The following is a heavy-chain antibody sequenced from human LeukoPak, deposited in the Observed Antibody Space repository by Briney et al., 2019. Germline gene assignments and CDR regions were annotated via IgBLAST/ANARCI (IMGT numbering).Heavy chain of an antibody. V-gene: IGHV3-30*02. CDR3: AKVSPINPSGYLDY. Sequence: GGSLRLSCAASGFTFSSYGMHWVRQAPGKGLDWVAFIRYDGSIKDYADSVKGRFTISRDNSKNTLYLQMNSLRAEDTAIYYCAKVSPINPSGYLDYWGQGTLVTVSS. J-gene: IGHJ4*02. D-gene: IGHD3-3*01. CDR1: GFTFSSYG. CDR2: IRYDGSIK.